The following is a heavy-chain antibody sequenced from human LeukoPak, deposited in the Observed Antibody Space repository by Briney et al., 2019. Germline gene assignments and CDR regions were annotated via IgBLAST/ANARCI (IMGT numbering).Heavy chain of an antibody. CDR1: GFTFSSYG. V-gene: IGHV3-30*03. J-gene: IGHJ1*01. CDR2: VSYDGSNK. CDR3: APGGDGYNPAYFQH. D-gene: IGHD5-24*01. Sequence: GRSLRLSCAASGFTFSSYGMHWVRQAPGKGLEWVAIVSYDGSNKYYADSVKGRFTISRDNSKNTLYLQMNSLRAEDTAVYYCAPGGDGYNPAYFQHWGQGTLVTVSS.